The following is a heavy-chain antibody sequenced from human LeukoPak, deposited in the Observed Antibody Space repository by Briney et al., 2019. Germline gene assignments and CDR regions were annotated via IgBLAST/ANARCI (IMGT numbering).Heavy chain of an antibody. D-gene: IGHD1-14*01. J-gene: IGHJ6*03. V-gene: IGHV3-74*01. CDR3: ARANNRIQNYYYMDV. CDR2: INSDGSST. CDR1: GFTFSSYW. Sequence: GGSLRLSCAASGFTFSSYWMHWVRQAPGKGLVWVSRINSDGSSTSYADSVKGRFTISRDNAKNTLYLQMNSLRAEDTAVYYCARANNRIQNYYYMDVWGKGTTVTVSS.